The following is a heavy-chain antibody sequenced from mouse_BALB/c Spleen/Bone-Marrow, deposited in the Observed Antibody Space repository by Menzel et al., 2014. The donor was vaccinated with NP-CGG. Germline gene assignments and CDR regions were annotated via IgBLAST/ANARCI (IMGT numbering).Heavy chain of an antibody. Sequence: VKLMESGPELVRPGVSVKISCRGSGYTFTDYAMHWVKQSHAKSLEWIGVINTYSGNTNYNQNFKGKATMTVDKSSSTAFMELARLTYGDSAIYYCAREGYASTAWFAYWGQGTLVTVSA. V-gene: IGHV1-67*01. J-gene: IGHJ3*01. D-gene: IGHD1-1*01. CDR3: AREGYASTAWFAY. CDR1: GYTFTDYA. CDR2: INTYSGNT.